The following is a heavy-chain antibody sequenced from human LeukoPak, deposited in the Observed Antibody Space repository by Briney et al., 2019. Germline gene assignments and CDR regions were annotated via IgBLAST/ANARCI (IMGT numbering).Heavy chain of an antibody. J-gene: IGHJ4*02. CDR2: ISNHGTT. V-gene: IGHV3-53*01. CDR1: GFSVSTNY. CDR3: ARDNTIGGHYEVGY. D-gene: IGHD3-3*01. Sequence: PGGSLRLSCAASGFSVSTNYMIWVRQAPGMGLECVSVISNHGTTYYADSVKGRFSISRDNSKNTVYLQMNSLRAEDTAVYYCARDNTIGGHYEVGYWGQGTLVTVSS.